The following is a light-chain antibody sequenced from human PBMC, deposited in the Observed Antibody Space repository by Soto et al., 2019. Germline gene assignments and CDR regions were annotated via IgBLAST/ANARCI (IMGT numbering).Light chain of an antibody. J-gene: IGKJ5*01. CDR3: QHYYSYPIP. CDR2: AAS. CDR1: QGISSY. Sequence: AVRMSQSPASVSASTGDRVTITCRASQGISSYLAWYQQKPGKAPKLLIYAASTLQSGVPSRFSGSGSGTDFTLTISCLQSEDFATYYCQHYYSYPIPFGQGTRPAIK. V-gene: IGKV1-8*01.